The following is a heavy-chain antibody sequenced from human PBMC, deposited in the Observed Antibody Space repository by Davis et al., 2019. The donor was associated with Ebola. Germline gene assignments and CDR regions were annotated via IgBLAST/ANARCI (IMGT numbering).Heavy chain of an antibody. CDR2: ISGSGGGT. D-gene: IGHD3-3*01. CDR1: GLTFSNFA. Sequence: GESLKISCEASGLTFSNFAMSWVRQAPGKGLEWVSTISGSGGGTYYEESVKGRFTISRDNAKNSLYLQMNSLRGADTGLYYCARDLGVGGAFDVWGQGTMVTVSS. CDR3: ARDLGVGGAFDV. J-gene: IGHJ3*01. V-gene: IGHV3-23*01.